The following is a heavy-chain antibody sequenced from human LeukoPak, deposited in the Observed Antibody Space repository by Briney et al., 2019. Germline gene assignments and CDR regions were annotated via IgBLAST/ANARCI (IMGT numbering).Heavy chain of an antibody. D-gene: IGHD3-22*01. CDR2: ISAYNGNT. Sequence: GASVKVSCKASGYTFTSYGISWVRQAPGQGLEWMGWISAYNGNTNYAQKLQGRVTMTRNTSISTAYMELSSLRSEDTAVYYCARGIDSSGFYWGQGTLVTVSS. CDR3: ARGIDSSGFY. J-gene: IGHJ4*02. V-gene: IGHV1-18*01. CDR1: GYTFTSYG.